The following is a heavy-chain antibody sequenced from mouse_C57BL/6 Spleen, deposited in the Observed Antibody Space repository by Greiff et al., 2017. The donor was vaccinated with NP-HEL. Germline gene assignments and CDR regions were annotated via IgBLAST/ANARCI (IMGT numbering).Heavy chain of an antibody. Sequence: VQLKESGPGLVKPSQSLSLTCSVTGYSITSGYYWNWIRQFPGNKLEWMGYISYDGSNNYNPSLKNRISITRDTSKNQFFLKLNSVTTEDTATYYCASIYYGYDGDYWGQGTTLTVSS. CDR3: ASIYYGYDGDY. CDR2: ISYDGSN. J-gene: IGHJ2*01. D-gene: IGHD2-2*01. V-gene: IGHV3-6*01. CDR1: GYSITSGYY.